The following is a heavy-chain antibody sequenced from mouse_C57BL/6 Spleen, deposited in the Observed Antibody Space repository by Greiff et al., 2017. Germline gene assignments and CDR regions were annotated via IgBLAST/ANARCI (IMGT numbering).Heavy chain of an antibody. Sequence: QVQLQQPGAELVRPGSSVKLSCKASGYTFTSYWMHWVKQRPIQGLEWIGNIDPSDSETHYNQKFKDKATLTVDKSSSTAYMQLSSLTSEDSAVYYCARDYCGSSYDYAMDYWGQGTSVTVSS. J-gene: IGHJ4*01. D-gene: IGHD1-1*01. CDR2: IDPSDSET. CDR3: ARDYCGSSYDYAMDY. V-gene: IGHV1-52*01. CDR1: GYTFTSYW.